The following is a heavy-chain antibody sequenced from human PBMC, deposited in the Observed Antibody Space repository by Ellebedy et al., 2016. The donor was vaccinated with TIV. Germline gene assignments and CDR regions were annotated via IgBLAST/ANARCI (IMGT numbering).Heavy chain of an antibody. CDR1: GYTFTGYY. J-gene: IGHJ6*02. CDR2: INPNSGGT. CDR3: ASGAAAGMGYYYYGMDV. Sequence: AASVKVSCKASGYTFTGYYMHWVRQAPGQGLEWMGWINPNSGGTNYAQKFQGRVTMTRDTSISTAYMELSRLRSDDTAVYYCASGAAAGMGYYYYGMDVWGQGTTVTVSS. V-gene: IGHV1-2*02. D-gene: IGHD6-13*01.